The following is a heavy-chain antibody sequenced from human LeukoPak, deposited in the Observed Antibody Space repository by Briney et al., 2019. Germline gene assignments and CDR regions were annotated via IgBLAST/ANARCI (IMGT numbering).Heavy chain of an antibody. CDR1: GGSISSSSYY. CDR2: IYYSGST. J-gene: IGHJ4*02. V-gene: IGHV4-39*07. D-gene: IGHD3-10*01. CDR3: ARGKRVVRGAQGWDYFDY. Sequence: SSETLSLTCTVSGGSISSSSYYWGWIRQPPGKGLEWIGSIYYSGSTYYNPSLKSRVTISVDTSKNQFSLKLSSVTAADTAVYYCARGKRVVRGAQGWDYFDYWGQGTLVTVSS.